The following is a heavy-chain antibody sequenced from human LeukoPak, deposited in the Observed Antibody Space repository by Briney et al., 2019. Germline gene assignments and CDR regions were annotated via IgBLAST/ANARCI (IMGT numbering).Heavy chain of an antibody. CDR1: GFTFSSYS. CDR3: ARGGSGSHYHLFDY. V-gene: IGHV3-21*01. D-gene: IGHD3-10*01. CDR2: ISSSSSYI. Sequence: GGSLRLSCAASGFTFSSYSMNWVRQAPGKGLEWVSSISSSSSYIYYADSVKGRFTISRDNAKNSLYLQMNSLRAEDTAVYYCARGGSGSHYHLFDYWGQGTLVTVSS. J-gene: IGHJ4*02.